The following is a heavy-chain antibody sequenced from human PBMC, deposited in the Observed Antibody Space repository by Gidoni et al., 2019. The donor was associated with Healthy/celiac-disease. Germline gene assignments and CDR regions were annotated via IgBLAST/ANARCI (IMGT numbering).Heavy chain of an antibody. Sequence: AVISYDGSNKYYADSVKGRFTISRDNSKNTLYLQMNGLRAEDTAVYYCARGPIKRGYSGYDHDYWGQGTLVTVSS. J-gene: IGHJ4*02. CDR2: ISYDGSNK. CDR3: ARGPIKRGYSGYDHDY. V-gene: IGHV3-30-3*01. D-gene: IGHD5-12*01.